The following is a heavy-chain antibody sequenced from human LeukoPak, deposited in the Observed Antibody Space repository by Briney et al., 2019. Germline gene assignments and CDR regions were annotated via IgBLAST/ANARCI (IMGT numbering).Heavy chain of an antibody. Sequence: GGSLRLSCAASGFTFSWYWMSWVRQAPGKGLEWVANIKEDGSIKYYVDSVKGRLTISRGNAKSSVYLQVNSLRAEDTALYYCARIGYSSSSIDYWGQGTLVTVSS. CDR1: GFTFSWYW. CDR3: ARIGYSSSSIDY. J-gene: IGHJ4*02. D-gene: IGHD6-13*01. CDR2: IKEDGSIK. V-gene: IGHV3-7*01.